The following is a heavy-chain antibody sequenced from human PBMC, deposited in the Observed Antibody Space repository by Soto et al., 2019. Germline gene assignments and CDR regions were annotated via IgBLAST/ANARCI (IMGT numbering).Heavy chain of an antibody. J-gene: IGHJ5*02. CDR3: ARGRDQLLYNWFDP. CDR2: IYSGGST. V-gene: IGHV3-53*04. Sequence: HPGGSLRLSCAASGFTVSSNYMSWVRQAPGKGLEWVSVIYSGGSTYYADSVKGRFTISRHISKNTLYFQMNSLRAEDTAVYYCARGRDQLLYNWFDPWGQGTLVTVSS. D-gene: IGHD2-2*01. CDR1: GFTVSSNY.